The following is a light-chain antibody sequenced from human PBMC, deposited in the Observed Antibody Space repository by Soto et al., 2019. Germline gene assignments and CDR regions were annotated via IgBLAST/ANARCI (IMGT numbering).Light chain of an antibody. CDR2: DVS. J-gene: IGLJ3*02. V-gene: IGLV2-14*01. Sequence: QSALTQPASVSGSPGQSITISCTGTSSDLGDYNSVSWYQHHPGKAPKLMIYDVSHRPSGVSNRFSGSKSGNTASLTISGLQAEDEADYYCCSYTSSSTWVFGGGTKLTVL. CDR3: CSYTSSSTWV. CDR1: SSDLGDYNS.